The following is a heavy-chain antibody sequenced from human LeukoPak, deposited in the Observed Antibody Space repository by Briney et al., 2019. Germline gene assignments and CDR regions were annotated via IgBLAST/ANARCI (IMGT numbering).Heavy chain of an antibody. Sequence: GGSLRLSCAASGFTFSTFSMNWVRQAPGKGLEWVSYISSSSRSILYADSVKGRFTISRDNAKNSLYLQMDSLSAEDTALYYCARVEDSGSHWGQGTLVTVSS. J-gene: IGHJ4*02. D-gene: IGHD1-26*01. CDR1: GFTFSTFS. CDR3: ARVEDSGSH. CDR2: ISSSSRSI. V-gene: IGHV3-48*04.